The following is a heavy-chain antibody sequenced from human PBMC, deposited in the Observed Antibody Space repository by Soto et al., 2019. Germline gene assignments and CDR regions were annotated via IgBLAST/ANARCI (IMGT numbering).Heavy chain of an antibody. CDR3: ARESHTIIVGASEGFDY. V-gene: IGHV3-30-3*01. CDR2: ISYDGSNK. Sequence: GGSLRLSCAASGFTFSSYAMHWVRQAPGKGLEWVAVISYDGSNKYYADSVKGRFTISRDNSKNTLYLQMNSLRAEDTAVYYCARESHTIIVGASEGFDYWGQGTLVTVS. D-gene: IGHD1-26*01. J-gene: IGHJ4*02. CDR1: GFTFSSYA.